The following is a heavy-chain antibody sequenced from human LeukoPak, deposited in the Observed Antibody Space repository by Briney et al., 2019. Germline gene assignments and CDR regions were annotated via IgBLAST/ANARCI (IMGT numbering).Heavy chain of an antibody. CDR1: GFTFSSYS. Sequence: PGGSLRLSCAASGFTFSSYSMNWVRQAPGKGLEWVSYISSSSSTIYYADSVKGRFTISRDNAKNSLYLQMNSLRAEDTAVYYCARDGDGSGSYYNPDAFDIWGQGTMVTVSS. CDR2: ISSSSSTI. J-gene: IGHJ3*02. CDR3: ARDGDGSGSYYNPDAFDI. V-gene: IGHV3-48*01. D-gene: IGHD3-10*01.